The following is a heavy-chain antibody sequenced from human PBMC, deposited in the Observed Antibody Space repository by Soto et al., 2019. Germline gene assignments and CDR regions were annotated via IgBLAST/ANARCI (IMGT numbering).Heavy chain of an antibody. CDR2: IVVGSGNT. J-gene: IGHJ6*02. V-gene: IGHV1-58*01. CDR3: AADRGVLRFLEWSIPYYYYYGMDV. D-gene: IGHD3-3*01. Sequence: GASVKVSCKASGFTFTSSAVQWVRQARGQRLEWIGWIVVGSGNTNYAQKFQERVTITRDMSTSTAYMELSSLGSEDTAVYYCAADRGVLRFLEWSIPYYYYYGMDVWGQGTTVTVSS. CDR1: GFTFTSSA.